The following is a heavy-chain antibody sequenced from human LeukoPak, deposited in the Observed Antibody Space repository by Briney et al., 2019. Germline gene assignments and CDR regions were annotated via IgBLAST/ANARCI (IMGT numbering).Heavy chain of an antibody. D-gene: IGHD1-26*01. Sequence: SETLSLTCTVSGGSLSNYYWGWIRQPPGKGLGWIGSIYYSGSTYYNPSLKSRVTISVDTSKNQFSLKLSSVTAADTAVYYCARGVVGATWWFDPWGQGALVTVSA. CDR1: GGSLSNYY. CDR3: ARGVVGATWWFDP. CDR2: IYYSGST. V-gene: IGHV4-39*07. J-gene: IGHJ5*02.